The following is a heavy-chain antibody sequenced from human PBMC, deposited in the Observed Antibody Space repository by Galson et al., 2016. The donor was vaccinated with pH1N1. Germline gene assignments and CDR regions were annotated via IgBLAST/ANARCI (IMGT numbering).Heavy chain of an antibody. J-gene: IGHJ2*01. CDR2: IKQDGSVK. D-gene: IGHD3-10*01. V-gene: IGHV3-7*03. CDR3: VKFEGLIISSWHLDS. CDR1: GFTFSSYW. Sequence: SLRLSCAASGFTFSSYWMSWVRQAPGKGLEWVANIKQDGSVKYYVDSVKGRFTISRDNAKNSLYLQMNSLRADDTALYYCVKFEGLIISSWHLDSWGHGTLVTVSS.